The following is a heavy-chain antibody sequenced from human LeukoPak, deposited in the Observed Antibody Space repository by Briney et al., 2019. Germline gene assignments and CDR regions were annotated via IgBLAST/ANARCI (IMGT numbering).Heavy chain of an antibody. V-gene: IGHV3-7*01. CDR2: IKQDGSEK. CDR3: ARDSWGHDAFDI. J-gene: IGHJ3*02. D-gene: IGHD7-27*01. CDR1: GFTFSSDW. Sequence: TGGSLGLSCAASGFTFSSDWMSWVRQAPGKGLEGVANIKQDGSEKYYVDSVKGRFTISRDNAKNSLYLQMNSLRTEDTAVYYCARDSWGHDAFDIWGQGTMVTVSS.